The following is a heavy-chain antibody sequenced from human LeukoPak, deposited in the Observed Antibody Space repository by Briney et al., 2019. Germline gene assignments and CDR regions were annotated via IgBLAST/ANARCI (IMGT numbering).Heavy chain of an antibody. CDR3: ARPFYSGSYSAAFDI. Sequence: PSETLSLTCTVSGGSISSSSYYWGWIRQPPGKGLEWIGSIYYSGSTYYNPSLKSRVTISVDTSKNQFSLKLSSVTAADTAVYYCARPFYSGSYSAAFDIWGQGTMVTVSS. D-gene: IGHD1-26*01. CDR1: GGSISSSSYY. CDR2: IYYSGST. J-gene: IGHJ3*02. V-gene: IGHV4-39*01.